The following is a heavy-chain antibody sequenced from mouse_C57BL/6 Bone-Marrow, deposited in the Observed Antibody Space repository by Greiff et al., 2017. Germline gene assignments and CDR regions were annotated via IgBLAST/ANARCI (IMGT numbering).Heavy chain of an antibody. J-gene: IGHJ2*01. V-gene: IGHV1-39*01. CDR3: AIYYGTHYCDC. CDR1: GYSFTDYN. CDR2: INPNYGTT. D-gene: IGHD1-1*01. Sequence: VQLQQSGPELVKPGASVKISCKASGYSFTDYNMNWVKQSNGKSLEWIGVINPNYGTTSYNQKFKGKATLTVDQTSSTTYILLNSLTSEDSAVFYCAIYYGTHYCDCWGQGTTLTVSS.